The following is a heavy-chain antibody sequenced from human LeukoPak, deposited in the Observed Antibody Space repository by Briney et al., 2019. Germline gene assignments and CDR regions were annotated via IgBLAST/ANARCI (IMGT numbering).Heavy chain of an antibody. CDR2: NNPSGGST. V-gene: IGHV1-46*01. CDR3: ARGWDGYDFWSGYFDP. J-gene: IGHJ5*02. CDR1: GYTFTSYY. Sequence: ASVKVSCKASGYTFTSYYMHWVRQASGQGLEWMGINNPSGGSTSYAQKFQGRVTMTRDTSTSTVYMELSSLRSEDTAVYYCARGWDGYDFWSGYFDPWGQGTLVTVSS. D-gene: IGHD3-3*01.